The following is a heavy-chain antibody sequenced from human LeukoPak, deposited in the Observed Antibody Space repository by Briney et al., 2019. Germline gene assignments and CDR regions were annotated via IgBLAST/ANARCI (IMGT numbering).Heavy chain of an antibody. D-gene: IGHD2-21*01. CDR1: GGSFSGYY. Sequence: SETLSLTCAVYGGSFSGYYWSWIRQPPGKGLEWIGEINHSGSTNYNPSLKSRVTISVDTSKNQFSLKLSSVTAADTAVYYCARDSYLFLYGMDVWGQGTTVTVSS. V-gene: IGHV4-34*01. J-gene: IGHJ6*02. CDR2: INHSGST. CDR3: ARDSYLFLYGMDV.